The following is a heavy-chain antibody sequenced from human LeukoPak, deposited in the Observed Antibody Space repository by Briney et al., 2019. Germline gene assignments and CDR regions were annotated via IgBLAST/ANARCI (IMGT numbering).Heavy chain of an antibody. CDR3: ARGARYCSGGSCYYVDY. J-gene: IGHJ4*02. CDR1: GFTFSSYW. Sequence: GGSLRLSCAASGFTFSSYWMSWVRQAPGKGLEWVSSISSSSSYIYYADSVKGRFTISRDNAKNSLYLQMNSLRAEDTAVYYCARGARYCSGGSCYYVDYWGQGTLVTVSS. V-gene: IGHV3-21*01. CDR2: ISSSSSYI. D-gene: IGHD2-15*01.